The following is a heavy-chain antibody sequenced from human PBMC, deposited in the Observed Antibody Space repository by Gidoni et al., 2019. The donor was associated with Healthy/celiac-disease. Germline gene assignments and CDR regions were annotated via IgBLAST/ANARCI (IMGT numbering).Heavy chain of an antibody. CDR2: IAYDGSNK. J-gene: IGHJ6*02. CDR1: GFPFSRYA. V-gene: IGHV3-30-3*01. CDR3: ARDGKLWFGELMGGMDV. D-gene: IGHD3-10*01. Sequence: QVQLVESGGGVVQPGRSLRLSCAAPGFPFSRYAMHWVRQAPGKGLEWVAVIAYDGSNKYYADSVKGRFTISRDNSKNTLYLQMNSLRAEDTAVYYCARDGKLWFGELMGGMDVWGQGTTVTVSS.